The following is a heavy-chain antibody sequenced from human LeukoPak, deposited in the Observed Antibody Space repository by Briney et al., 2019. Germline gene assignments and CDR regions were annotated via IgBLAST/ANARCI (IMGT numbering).Heavy chain of an antibody. CDR1: GSSISSGSYY. J-gene: IGHJ5*02. V-gene: IGHV4-61*02. CDR2: IYTSGST. D-gene: IGHD1-26*01. CDR3: AGGSYPDWFDP. Sequence: SETLSLTCTVSGSSISSGSYYWSWIRQPAGKGLEWIGRIYTSGSTNCNPSLKSRVTISVDTSKNQFSLKLSSVTAADTAAYYCAGGSYPDWFDPWGQGTLVTVSS.